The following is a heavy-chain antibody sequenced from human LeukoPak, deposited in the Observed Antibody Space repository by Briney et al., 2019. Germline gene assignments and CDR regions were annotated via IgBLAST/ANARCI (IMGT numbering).Heavy chain of an antibody. V-gene: IGHV4-59*01. Sequence: SETLSLTCAVSGGSISSYYWSWIRQPPGKGLEWIGYIYYSGSTNYNPSLKSRVTISVDTSKNQFSLKLSSVTAADTAVYYCARGIAAAGPFGTNYYFDYWGQGTLVTVSP. CDR2: IYYSGST. J-gene: IGHJ4*02. CDR1: GGSISSYY. CDR3: ARGIAAAGPFGTNYYFDY. D-gene: IGHD6-13*01.